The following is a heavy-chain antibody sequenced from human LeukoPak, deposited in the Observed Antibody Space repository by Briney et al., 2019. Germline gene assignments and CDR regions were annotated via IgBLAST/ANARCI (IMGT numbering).Heavy chain of an antibody. J-gene: IGHJ6*02. V-gene: IGHV1-2*02. CDR1: GYTFTGYY. Sequence: ASVKVSCKASGYTFTGYYMHWVRQAPGQGLEWMGWINPNSGGTNYAQKFQGRVTMTRDTSTSTVYMELSRLRSDDTAVYYCARESAVAGDYYYYGMDVWGQGTTVTVSS. CDR2: INPNSGGT. D-gene: IGHD6-19*01. CDR3: ARESAVAGDYYYYGMDV.